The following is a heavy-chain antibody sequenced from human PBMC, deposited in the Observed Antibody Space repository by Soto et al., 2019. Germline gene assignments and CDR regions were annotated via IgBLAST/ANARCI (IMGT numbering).Heavy chain of an antibody. Sequence: QVQLEQSGAELRKPGASVRVSCKASGYTFIDHYIHWVRQAPGQGLEWMGWITPNSGGTNYAQKFQGRGTMTRDASINTAFVDVTGLTFDDTAVYFCARAVGRRGLNYAFDVWGQGTLVTVSS. D-gene: IGHD3-22*01. CDR3: ARAVGRRGLNYAFDV. CDR2: ITPNSGGT. CDR1: GYTFIDHY. V-gene: IGHV1-2*02. J-gene: IGHJ3*01.